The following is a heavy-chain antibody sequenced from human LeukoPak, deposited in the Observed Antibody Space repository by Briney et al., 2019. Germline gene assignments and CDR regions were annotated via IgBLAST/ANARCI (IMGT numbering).Heavy chain of an antibody. J-gene: IGHJ4*02. CDR2: ISGSGGST. CDR3: ATTNRYSGSYYGGFFDY. D-gene: IGHD1-26*01. CDR1: GFTFSSYA. V-gene: IGHV3-23*01. Sequence: PGGSLRLSCAASGFTFSSYAMSWVRQAPGKGLEWVSAISGSGGSTYYADSVKGRFTISRDNSKNTLYLQMNSLRAEDTAVYYCATTNRYSGSYYGGFFDYWGQGTLVTVSS.